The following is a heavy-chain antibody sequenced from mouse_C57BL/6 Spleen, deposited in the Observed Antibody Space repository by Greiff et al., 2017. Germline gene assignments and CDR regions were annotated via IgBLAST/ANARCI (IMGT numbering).Heavy chain of an antibody. CDR2: IHPNSGST. CDR1: GYTFTSYW. D-gene: IGHD2-4*01. V-gene: IGHV1-64*01. Sequence: QVQLLQPGAELVQPGASVKLSCKASGYTFTSYWMYWVKQRPGQGLEWIGMIHPNSGSTNYNEKFKSTATLTVDKAASTSCMQLSSLTSENSAVYYCARSLFYDYGGFDYWGQGTLLTVSA. J-gene: IGHJ3*01. CDR3: ARSLFYDYGGFDY.